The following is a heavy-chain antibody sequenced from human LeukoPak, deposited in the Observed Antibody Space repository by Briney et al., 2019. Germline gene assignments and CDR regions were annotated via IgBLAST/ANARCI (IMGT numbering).Heavy chain of an antibody. CDR3: ARDHAVVVPAAILFAGWFDP. Sequence: ASVKVSCKASGYTFTGYYMHWVRQAPGQGLEWMGWINPNSGGTNYAQKFQGGVTMTRDTSISTAYMELSRLRSDDTAVYYCARDHAVVVPAAILFAGWFDPWGQGTLVTVSS. D-gene: IGHD2-2*02. CDR2: INPNSGGT. CDR1: GYTFTGYY. J-gene: IGHJ5*02. V-gene: IGHV1-2*02.